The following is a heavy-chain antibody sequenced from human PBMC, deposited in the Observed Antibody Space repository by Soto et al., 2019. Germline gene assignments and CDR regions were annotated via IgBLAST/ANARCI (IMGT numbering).Heavy chain of an antibody. D-gene: IGHD1-1*01. Sequence: QVQLQESGPGLVKPSETLSLSCTVSGDPISRYHWSWIRQTPGKGLEWMGYVNNSGSTSYTPSLKSRVPISIDTSRKQFSLRLRSVTAADTAVYYFTGDRSNRVGYKDWGQGTLVTVSS. CDR1: GDPISRYH. J-gene: IGHJ4*02. CDR2: VNNSGST. V-gene: IGHV4-59*01. CDR3: TGDRSNRVGYKD.